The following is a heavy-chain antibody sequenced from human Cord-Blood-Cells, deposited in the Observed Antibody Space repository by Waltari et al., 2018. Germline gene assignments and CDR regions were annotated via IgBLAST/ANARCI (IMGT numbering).Heavy chain of an antibody. D-gene: IGHD7-27*01. CDR1: GGTFSSYA. J-gene: IGHJ3*02. CDR2: ISPIFGRA. V-gene: IGHV1-69*01. Sequence: QVQLVQSGAEVKKPGSSVKVSCKASGGTFSSYAISWVRQAPGPGLEWMGGISPIFGRANYDRKFQGRVTITADEATSTAYMELSILRSEDTAVYYCAREGVLGNAFDIWGQGTMVTVSS. CDR3: AREGVLGNAFDI.